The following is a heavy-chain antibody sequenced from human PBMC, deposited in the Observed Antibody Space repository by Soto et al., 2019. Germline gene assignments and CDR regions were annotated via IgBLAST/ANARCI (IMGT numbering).Heavy chain of an antibody. CDR2: IYSGGST. V-gene: IGHV3-66*01. CDR3: AREIGRGAAQTNYMDV. J-gene: IGHJ6*03. Sequence: EVQLVESGGGLVQPGGSLRLSCAASGFTVSSNYMSWVRQAPGKGLEWVSVIYSGGSTFYADSVKGRFTISRDNSKNTVYLQINSLRAQDAGVYISAREIGRGAAQTNYMDVWGKGTTVTVS. D-gene: IGHD6-6*01. CDR1: GFTVSSNY.